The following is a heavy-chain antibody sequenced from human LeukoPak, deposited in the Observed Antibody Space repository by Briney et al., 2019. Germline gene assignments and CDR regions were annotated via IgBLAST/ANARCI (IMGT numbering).Heavy chain of an antibody. CDR3: ARGPPPAAKNWGLDY. Sequence: ASVKVSCKASGGTFSSYSMNWVRRAPGKGLEWVSSISSSSSYIYYADSVKGRFTISRDNAKNSLYLQMNSLRAEDTAVYYCARGPPPAAKNWGLDYWGQGTLVTVSS. CDR2: ISSSSSYI. CDR1: GGTFSSYS. V-gene: IGHV3-21*01. J-gene: IGHJ4*02. D-gene: IGHD2-2*01.